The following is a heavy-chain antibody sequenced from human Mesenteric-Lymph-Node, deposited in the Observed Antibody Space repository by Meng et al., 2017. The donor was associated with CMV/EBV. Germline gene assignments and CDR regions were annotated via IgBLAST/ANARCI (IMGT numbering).Heavy chain of an antibody. J-gene: IGHJ5*02. CDR3: ARQINNCFDP. CDR1: GGSISSYY. CDR2: IYYSGST. Sequence: GSLRLSCSVSGGSISSYYWSWIRQPPGKGLEWIGYIYYSGSTNYNPSLKSRVTISVDTSKSQFSLKLSSVTAADTAVYYCARQINNCFDPWGQGTLVTVSS. V-gene: IGHV4-59*01.